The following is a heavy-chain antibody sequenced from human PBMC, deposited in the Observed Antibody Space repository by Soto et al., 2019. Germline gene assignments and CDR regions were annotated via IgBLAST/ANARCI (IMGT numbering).Heavy chain of an antibody. Sequence: ASVKVSCKVSGDTFNTYTISWVRQAPGQGLEWMGRIIPILAVTTYSRKFQGRLSITADESTSTAYMEVSSLRSEDTAIYYCAALYCSAATCFNPGAYWGQGTLVTVSS. D-gene: IGHD2-8*02. J-gene: IGHJ4*02. V-gene: IGHV1-69*02. CDR2: IIPILAVT. CDR1: GDTFNTYT. CDR3: AALYCSAATCFNPGAY.